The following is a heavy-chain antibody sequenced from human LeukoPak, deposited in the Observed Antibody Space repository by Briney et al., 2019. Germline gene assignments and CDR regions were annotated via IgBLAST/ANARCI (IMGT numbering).Heavy chain of an antibody. CDR2: IYTSGST. J-gene: IGHJ3*02. V-gene: IGHV4-4*07. CDR1: GGSISSYY. Sequence: NPSETLSLTCTVSGGSISSYYWSWIRQPPGKGLEWIGRIYTSGSTNYNPSLKSRVTMSVDTSKNQFSLKLSSVTAADTAVYYCARDRRRIFGVVLLSDAFDIWGQGTMVTVSS. CDR3: ARDRRRIFGVVLLSDAFDI. D-gene: IGHD3-3*01.